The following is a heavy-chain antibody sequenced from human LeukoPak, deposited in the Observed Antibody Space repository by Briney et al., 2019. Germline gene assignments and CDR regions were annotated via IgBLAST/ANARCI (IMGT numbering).Heavy chain of an antibody. D-gene: IGHD5-12*01. Sequence: GGSLRLSCAASGFTFSSYWMSWVRQAPGKGLEWVANIKQDGSEKYYVDSVKGRFTISRDNAKNSLYLQMNSLRAEDTAVYYCAGVPRGYSGYDNDYWGQGTLVTVSS. J-gene: IGHJ4*02. V-gene: IGHV3-7*01. CDR1: GFTFSSYW. CDR3: AGVPRGYSGYDNDY. CDR2: IKQDGSEK.